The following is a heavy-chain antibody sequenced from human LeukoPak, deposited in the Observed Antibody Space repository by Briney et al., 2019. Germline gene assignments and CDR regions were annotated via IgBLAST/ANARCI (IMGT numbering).Heavy chain of an antibody. Sequence: PGGSLRLSCAASGFIFSSYAMHWVRQAPGKGLEWVAVISYDGSNKYYADSVKGRFTISRDNSKNTLYLQMNSLRAEDTAVYYCARDGILRGHLDYWGQGTLVTVSS. J-gene: IGHJ4*02. V-gene: IGHV3-30-3*01. CDR1: GFIFSSYA. D-gene: IGHD3-10*01. CDR3: ARDGILRGHLDY. CDR2: ISYDGSNK.